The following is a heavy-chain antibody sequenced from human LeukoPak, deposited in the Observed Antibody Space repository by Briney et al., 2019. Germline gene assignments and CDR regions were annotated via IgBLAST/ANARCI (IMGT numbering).Heavy chain of an antibody. CDR1: GFTFSSYG. CDR3: ASLAGTFGGVIVSQDY. CDR2: IRYDGSNK. Sequence: GGSLRPSCAASGFTFSSYGMHWVRQAPGKGLEWVAFIRYDGSNKYYADSVKGRFTISRDNSKNTLYLQMKSLRAEDTAVYYCASLAGTFGGVIVSQDYWGQGTLVTVSS. D-gene: IGHD3-16*02. V-gene: IGHV3-30*02. J-gene: IGHJ4*02.